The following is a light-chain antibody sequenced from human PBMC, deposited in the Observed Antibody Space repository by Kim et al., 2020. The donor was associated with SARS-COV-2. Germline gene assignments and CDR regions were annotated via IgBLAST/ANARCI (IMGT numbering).Light chain of an antibody. V-gene: IGKV1-27*01. CDR1: QDISSY. CDR2: AAS. CDR3: QKYNSVPWT. J-gene: IGKJ1*01. Sequence: DTQLTQSPSSLSASVGDGVTITFRASQDISSYLAWYQQKPGKVPKLLISAASALQSGVPSRFSGSGSGTHFTLTISSLQPEDVATYYCQKYNSVPWTFGQGTKVEIK.